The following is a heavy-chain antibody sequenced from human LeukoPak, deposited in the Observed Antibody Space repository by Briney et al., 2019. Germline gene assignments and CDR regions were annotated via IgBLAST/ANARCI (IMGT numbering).Heavy chain of an antibody. CDR3: EAYGSV. D-gene: IGHD3-10*01. CDR1: GGTLNNFA. CDR2: VIPIFGII. Sequence: SVKVSCKASGGTLNNFAVSWVRQAPGQGLEWMGGVIPIFGIIDYAQKFQGRVTITADESTSTAYMELSSLRSEDTAVYYCEAYGSVWGQGTLVIVSS. J-gene: IGHJ4*02. V-gene: IGHV1-69*13.